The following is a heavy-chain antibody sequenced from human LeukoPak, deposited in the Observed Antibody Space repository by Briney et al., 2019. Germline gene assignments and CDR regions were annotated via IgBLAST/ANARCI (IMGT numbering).Heavy chain of an antibody. Sequence: GGSLRLSCAASGFTFSSYGMHWVRQAPGKGLEWVAVMSYDGSNKYYADSVKGRFTISRDNSKNTLYLQMNSLRAEDTAVYYCAKVGWFGELLPDYWGQGTLVTVSS. CDR2: MSYDGSNK. CDR1: GFTFSSYG. D-gene: IGHD3-10*01. V-gene: IGHV3-30*18. J-gene: IGHJ4*02. CDR3: AKVGWFGELLPDY.